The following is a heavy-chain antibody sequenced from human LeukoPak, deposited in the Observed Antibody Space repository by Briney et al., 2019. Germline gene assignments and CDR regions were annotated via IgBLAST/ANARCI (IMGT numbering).Heavy chain of an antibody. Sequence: ASVKVSCKTSGYTFTSYYIHWVRQAPGQGLEWMGIINPSGGSTSCAQKFQGRVTMTRDMSTSTVYMELSSLRSEDTAVHYCARDKKNDYYDSSGLFDYWGQGTLVTVSS. J-gene: IGHJ4*02. D-gene: IGHD3-22*01. CDR3: ARDKKNDYYDSSGLFDY. V-gene: IGHV1-46*01. CDR1: GYTFTSYY. CDR2: INPSGGST.